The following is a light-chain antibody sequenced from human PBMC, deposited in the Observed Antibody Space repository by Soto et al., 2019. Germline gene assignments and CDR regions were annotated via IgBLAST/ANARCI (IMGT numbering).Light chain of an antibody. CDR3: AAWDDSLIGYV. V-gene: IGLV1-44*01. CDR2: SNN. J-gene: IGLJ1*01. Sequence: QSVLTQPPSTSGTPGQRVSISCSGSSSNIGINSVNWYQQLPGTAPKLLIYSNNQRPSGVPDRFSASKSGTSASLAISGLQSEDEGDYFCAAWDDSLIGYVFGTGTKVTVL. CDR1: SSNIGINS.